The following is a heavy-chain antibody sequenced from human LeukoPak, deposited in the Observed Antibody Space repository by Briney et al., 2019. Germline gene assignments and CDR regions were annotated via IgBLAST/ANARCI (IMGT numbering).Heavy chain of an antibody. Sequence: PGGSLRLSCAASGFTFDDYAMHWVRQAPGKGLEWVSGISWNSGSIGYADSVKGRFTISRDNAKNSLYLQMNSLRAEDTALYYCAKGPDYYDSSGYYSTFDYWGQGTLVTVSS. CDR2: ISWNSGSI. V-gene: IGHV3-9*01. D-gene: IGHD3-22*01. CDR1: GFTFDDYA. CDR3: AKGPDYYDSSGYYSTFDY. J-gene: IGHJ4*02.